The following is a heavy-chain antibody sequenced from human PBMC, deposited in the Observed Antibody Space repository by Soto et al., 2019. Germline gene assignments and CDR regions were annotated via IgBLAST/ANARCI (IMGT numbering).Heavy chain of an antibody. J-gene: IGHJ6*02. Sequence: QVQLVQSGAEVKKPGSSVKVSCKASGGTFSSYAISWVRQAPGQGLEWMGGIIPIFGTANYAQKFQGRVTVTADESTSTDYMWLSSLRSEDTAVYYCARSITGTVSYYYGMDFWGQGTTVTVSS. CDR3: ARSITGTVSYYYGMDF. D-gene: IGHD1-20*01. CDR1: GGTFSSYA. V-gene: IGHV1-69*12. CDR2: IIPIFGTA.